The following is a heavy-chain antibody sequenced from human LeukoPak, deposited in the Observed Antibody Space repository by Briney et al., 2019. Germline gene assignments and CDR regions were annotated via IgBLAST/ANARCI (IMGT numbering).Heavy chain of an antibody. D-gene: IGHD2/OR15-2a*01. CDR3: ARDFYGDDGHHPLDY. V-gene: IGHV4-4*07. Sequence: SETLSLTCSVSGGSISNYYWNWLRQPAGKGLEWIGRIYASGSTNYNPSLKSRVTISMDKSKNHFSLNLKSVTAADTAFYYCARDFYGDDGHHPLDYWGQGIQVTVSS. CDR2: IYASGST. J-gene: IGHJ4*02. CDR1: GGSISNYY.